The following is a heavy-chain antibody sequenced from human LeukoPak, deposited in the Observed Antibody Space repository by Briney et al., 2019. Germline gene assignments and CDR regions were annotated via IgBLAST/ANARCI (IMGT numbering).Heavy chain of an antibody. CDR3: ARDRAVAGTNRDYFDY. V-gene: IGHV3-7*01. D-gene: IGHD6-19*01. Sequence: GSLRLSCAASGFTFSSYWMSWVRQAPGKGLEWVANIKQDGSEKYYVDSVKGRFTISRDNAKNSLYLQMNSLRAEDTAVYYCARDRAVAGTNRDYFDYWGQGTLVTVSS. J-gene: IGHJ4*02. CDR2: IKQDGSEK. CDR1: GFTFSSYW.